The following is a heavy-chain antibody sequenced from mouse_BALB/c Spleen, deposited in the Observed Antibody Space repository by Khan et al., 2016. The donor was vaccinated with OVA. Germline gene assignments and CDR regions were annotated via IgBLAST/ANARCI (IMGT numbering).Heavy chain of an antibody. V-gene: IGHV5-17*02. CDR2: ISSGSGTI. Sequence: EVELVESGGGLVQPGGSRKLSCAASGFTFSSFGMHWVRQAPERGLEWVAYISSGSGTIYYADTVKGRFTISRDNPKTTLFLQMTSLRSEDTAMYYCAREGTTVVATWDWYFDVWGAGTTVTVSS. J-gene: IGHJ1*01. CDR3: AREGTTVVATWDWYFDV. D-gene: IGHD1-1*01. CDR1: GFTFSSFG.